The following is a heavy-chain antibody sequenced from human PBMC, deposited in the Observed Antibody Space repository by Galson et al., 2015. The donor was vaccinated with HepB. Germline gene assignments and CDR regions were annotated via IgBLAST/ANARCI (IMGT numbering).Heavy chain of an antibody. Sequence: ETLSLTCAVSGGSISSSNWWSWVRQPPGKGLEWIGEIYHSGSPNYNPSLKSRVTISVDKSKNQFSLKLSSVTAADTAVYYCARDGDYGDPYYYYGMDVWGQGTTVTVSS. V-gene: IGHV4-4*02. CDR3: ARDGDYGDPYYYYGMDV. D-gene: IGHD4-17*01. J-gene: IGHJ6*02. CDR2: IYHSGSP. CDR1: GGSISSSNW.